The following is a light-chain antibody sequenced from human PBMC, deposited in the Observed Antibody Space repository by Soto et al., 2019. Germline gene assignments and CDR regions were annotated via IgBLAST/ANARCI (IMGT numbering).Light chain of an antibody. CDR3: QKYKAWRRPP. CDR1: QSVASD. Sequence: EIVMTQSPVTLSVSPGERVTLSCRASQSVASDLAWYQQKPGQAPRLLIYGVYTRASGVPARFSGSGSGAAFAFTISAPQTDDFEIFYCQKYKAWRRPPSGGGKRVEIK. V-gene: IGKV3-15*01. CDR2: GVY. J-gene: IGKJ4*01.